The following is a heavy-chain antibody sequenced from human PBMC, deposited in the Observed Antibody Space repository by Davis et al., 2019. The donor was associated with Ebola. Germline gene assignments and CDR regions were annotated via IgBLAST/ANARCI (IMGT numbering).Heavy chain of an antibody. Sequence: PGGSLRLSCVVSGFTFSTYSMNWVRQAPGQGLEWISYISSSGSAIHYGEAVKGRFTVSRDNGKNSLYLQMDGLRVEDTAVYFCARDLEGVLTLTHSYWGQGTQVTVSS. CDR2: ISSSGSAI. D-gene: IGHD3-16*01. V-gene: IGHV3-48*01. CDR1: GFTFSTYS. CDR3: ARDLEGVLTLTHSY. J-gene: IGHJ4*02.